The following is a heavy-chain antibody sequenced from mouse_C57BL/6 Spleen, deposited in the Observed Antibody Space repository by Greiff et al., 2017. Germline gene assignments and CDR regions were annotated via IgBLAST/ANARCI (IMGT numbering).Heavy chain of an antibody. Sequence: QVQLQQPGAELVRPGSSVKLSCKASGYTFTSYWMHWVKQRPIQGLEWIGNIDPSDSETHYNQKFKDKATLTVDTSSSTAYMQLSSLTSEDSAVYYCAREELRLRTYAMDYWGQGTSVTVSS. V-gene: IGHV1-52*01. J-gene: IGHJ4*01. CDR3: AREELRLRTYAMDY. CDR1: GYTFTSYW. D-gene: IGHD3-2*02. CDR2: IDPSDSET.